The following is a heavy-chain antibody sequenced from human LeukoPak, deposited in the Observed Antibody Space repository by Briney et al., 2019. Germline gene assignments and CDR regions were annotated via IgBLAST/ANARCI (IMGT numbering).Heavy chain of an antibody. CDR3: AREGFSSSWYFDY. J-gene: IGHJ4*02. CDR1: GFTFDDFG. D-gene: IGHD6-13*01. V-gene: IGHV3-20*04. CDR2: INWNGGGT. Sequence: PGGSLRLSCAASGFTFDDFGMTWVRQAPGKGLEWVSGINWNGGGTGYADSVKGRFTISRDNAKKILYLQMNSLRVEDTAVYYCAREGFSSSWYFDYWGQGTLVTVSS.